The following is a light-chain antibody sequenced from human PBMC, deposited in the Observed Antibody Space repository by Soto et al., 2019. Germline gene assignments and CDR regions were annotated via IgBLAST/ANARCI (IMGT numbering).Light chain of an antibody. J-gene: IGLJ1*01. Sequence: QSVLTQPASLSGSPGQSITISCTGTSSDVGAYSYVSWYQQHPGKAPKLMIYDVSNRPSGVSNRFSGSKSGNTASLTISGLQAEDEADYYCSSYRSSSTLYVFGTGTKVTVL. V-gene: IGLV2-14*01. CDR3: SSYRSSSTLYV. CDR1: SSDVGAYSY. CDR2: DVS.